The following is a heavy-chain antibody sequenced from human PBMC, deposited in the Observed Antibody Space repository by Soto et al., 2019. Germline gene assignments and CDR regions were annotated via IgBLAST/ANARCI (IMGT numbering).Heavy chain of an antibody. Sequence: GGSLIVSCRGSGFTCSYYSMTWFRQAPGKGLEWVGFITSKRYGGTPQYAASVKGRFTISRDDSKSIAYLQMNSLKTEDTAVYYCTKNSGWYRANNWFDPWGQGTLVTVSS. V-gene: IGHV3-49*03. D-gene: IGHD6-19*01. CDR1: GFTCSYYS. J-gene: IGHJ5*02. CDR3: TKNSGWYRANNWFDP. CDR2: ITSKRYGGTP.